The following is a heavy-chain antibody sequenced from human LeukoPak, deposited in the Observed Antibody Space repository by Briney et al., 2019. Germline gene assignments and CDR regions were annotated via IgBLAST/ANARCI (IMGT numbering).Heavy chain of an antibody. V-gene: IGHV4-39*07. CDR3: ARATAAAGRGYYYYYYMDV. Sequence: SETLSLTCTVSGGSISSSSYYWGWIRQPPGKGLEWIGSIYYRGSTYYSPSLKSRVTISVDTSKNQFSLKLSSVTAADTAVYYCARATAAAGRGYYYYYYMDVWGKGTTVTISS. CDR2: IYYRGST. CDR1: GGSISSSSYY. D-gene: IGHD6-13*01. J-gene: IGHJ6*03.